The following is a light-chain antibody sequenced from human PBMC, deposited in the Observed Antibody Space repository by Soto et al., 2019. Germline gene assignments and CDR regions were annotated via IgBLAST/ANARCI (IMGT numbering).Light chain of an antibody. Sequence: QSALTQPASVSGSPGQPITISCTGTSSDVGSFDSVAWYQHNPGKAPKLMIYDVSNRPSGVSSRFSGSKSGNTASLSISGLQTEDEANYYCSSFKTSSNLVFGTGTKVTVL. J-gene: IGLJ1*01. CDR3: SSFKTSSNLV. CDR2: DVS. V-gene: IGLV2-14*01. CDR1: SSDVGSFDS.